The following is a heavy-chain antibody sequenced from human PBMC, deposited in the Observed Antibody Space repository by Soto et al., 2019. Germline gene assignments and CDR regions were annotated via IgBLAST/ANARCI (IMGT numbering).Heavy chain of an antibody. CDR3: VIDRLIVAVSVGRMDV. CDR2: FIPTQRTT. Sequence: QVQLVQSGAEVKKPGTSVRVSCKASGDTFIGYSISWVRQAPGQGLEWMGWFIPTQRTTKYAQRFQGRVTMSVDQFESTTYMELSSLRPEDTALYYCVIDRLIVAVSVGRMDVWGQGTTVTVSS. D-gene: IGHD6-19*01. J-gene: IGHJ6*02. CDR1: GDTFIGYS. V-gene: IGHV1-69*01.